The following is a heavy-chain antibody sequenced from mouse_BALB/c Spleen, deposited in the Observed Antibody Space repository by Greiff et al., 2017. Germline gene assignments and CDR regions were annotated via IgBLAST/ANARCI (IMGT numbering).Heavy chain of an antibody. Sequence: VQLKQSGPSLVKPSQTLSLTCSVTGDSITSGYWNWIRKFPGNKLEYMGYISYSGSTYYNPSLKSRISITRDTSKNQYYLQLNSVTTEDTATYYCASAYYGNYEAWFAYWGQGTLVTVSA. CDR2: ISYSGST. D-gene: IGHD2-10*01. V-gene: IGHV3-8*02. CDR1: GDSITSGY. CDR3: ASAYYGNYEAWFAY. J-gene: IGHJ3*01.